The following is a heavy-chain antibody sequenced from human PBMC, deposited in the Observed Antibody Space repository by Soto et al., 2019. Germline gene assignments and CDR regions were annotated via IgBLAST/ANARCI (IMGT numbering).Heavy chain of an antibody. J-gene: IGHJ6*02. CDR1: GYTFTDYY. CDR2: INPNSGGT. D-gene: IGHD6-19*01. CDR3: ARDQSPSSGWPGMDV. V-gene: IGHV1-2*02. Sequence: QVQLVQSGAEVKKPGASVKVSCKASGYTFTDYYMHWVRQAPGQGLEWMGWINPNSGGTNYAQKFQGRVIMTRDTSISTAYMELNRLRSDDTAVYYCARDQSPSSGWPGMDVWGQGTTVTVSS.